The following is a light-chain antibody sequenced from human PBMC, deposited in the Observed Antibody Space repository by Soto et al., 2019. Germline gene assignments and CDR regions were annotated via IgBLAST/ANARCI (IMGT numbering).Light chain of an antibody. CDR3: QQYYSTPRT. V-gene: IGKV4-1*01. CDR2: WAS. CDR1: QTVLYSSNNKNH. J-gene: IGKJ1*01. Sequence: DIVMTQSPDSLSVSLGERATINCKSSQTVLYSSNNKNHLAWYQQRPGQPPKLLFSWASTRESGVPDRFSASGSGTDFPLSIVSLQAEDVAVYYCQQYYSTPRTFGQGTKVEIK.